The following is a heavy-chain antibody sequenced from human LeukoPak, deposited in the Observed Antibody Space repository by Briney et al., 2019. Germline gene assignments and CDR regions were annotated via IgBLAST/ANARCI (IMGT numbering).Heavy chain of an antibody. V-gene: IGHV7-4-1*02. CDR1: GYTFNKYA. CDR3: TLGSY. D-gene: IGHD3-10*01. Sequence: ASVKVSCKASGYTFNKYAINWVRQAPGQGLEWMGWINTNTGNPSYARDFTGRFVFCLDTSVNSAFLQINNLKAEDTAFYYCTLGSYWGQGTLVTVSS. CDR2: INTNTGNP. J-gene: IGHJ4*02.